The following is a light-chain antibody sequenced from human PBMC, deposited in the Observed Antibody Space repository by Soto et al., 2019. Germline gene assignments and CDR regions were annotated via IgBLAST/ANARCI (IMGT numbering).Light chain of an antibody. CDR1: QGISSY. J-gene: IGKJ4*01. V-gene: IGKV1-9*01. Sequence: DIQLTQSPSFLSASVGDRVTITCRASQGISSYLAWYQQKPGKAPKLLIYAASTLQSGVPSRFSGSGSGTEFTLTISSLQPEAFATYYCQQLNSYPHLTFGGGTKVEIK. CDR2: AAS. CDR3: QQLNSYPHLT.